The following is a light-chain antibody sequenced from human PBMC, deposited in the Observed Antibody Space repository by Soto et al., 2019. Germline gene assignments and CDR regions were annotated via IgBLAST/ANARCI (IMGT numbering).Light chain of an antibody. CDR3: SSYTSSSTLV. J-gene: IGLJ1*01. V-gene: IGLV2-14*01. CDR2: EVS. CDR1: SSDVGGYNY. Sequence: QSVLTQPACVSGSPGQSITISCTGTSSDVGGYNYVSWYQQHPGKAPKLMIYEVSNRPSGVSNRFSGSKSGNTASLTISGLQAEDEADYYCSSYTSSSTLVFGTVTKVTVL.